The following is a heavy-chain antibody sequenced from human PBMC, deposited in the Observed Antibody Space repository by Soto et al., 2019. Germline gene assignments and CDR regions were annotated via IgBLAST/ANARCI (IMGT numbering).Heavy chain of an antibody. CDR3: ARDGVLFRAGFDS. V-gene: IGHV3-11*01. J-gene: IGHJ4*02. Sequence: QMHLVESGGGLVKPGGSLRLSCEASGFTFSNHYMAWIRQAPGKGLAWVSYISTSGTSTFYADSVKGRFTISRDNAKDSLFLQMNSLRVDDTAVYFCARDGVLFRAGFDSWGQGTLVTVAS. CDR2: ISTSGTST. CDR1: GFTFSNHY. D-gene: IGHD3-3*01.